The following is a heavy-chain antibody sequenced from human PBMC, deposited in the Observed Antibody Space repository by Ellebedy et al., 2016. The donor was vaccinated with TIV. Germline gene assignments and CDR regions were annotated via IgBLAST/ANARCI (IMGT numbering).Heavy chain of an antibody. Sequence: KVSCKASGYSFSDYSIAWARQMPGQGLEWMGIIYLHDSDIKYSPSFQGLITISADKSITTAYLQWTSLKASDTAMYFCARRGHCSGGTCYSTTPFDYWGQGTRVTVSS. CDR3: ARRGHCSGGTCYSTTPFDY. CDR1: GYSFSDYS. V-gene: IGHV5-51*01. J-gene: IGHJ4*02. D-gene: IGHD2-15*01. CDR2: IYLHDSDI.